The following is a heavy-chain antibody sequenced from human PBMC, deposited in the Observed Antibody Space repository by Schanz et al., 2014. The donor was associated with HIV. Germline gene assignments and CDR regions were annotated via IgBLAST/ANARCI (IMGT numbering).Heavy chain of an antibody. Sequence: EVQLVESGGDLVQPGGSLRLSCAASGFTFSNYWMHWVRQAPGKGLVWVSRMDLDGSTTNYADSVKGRFTISRDNAKNSLYLQMNSLRDEDTAVYYCARTAPTKYYYDSSGVRGAFDIWGQGTMVTVSS. CDR3: ARTAPTKYYYDSSGVRGAFDI. CDR1: GFTFSNYW. D-gene: IGHD3-22*01. J-gene: IGHJ3*02. V-gene: IGHV3-74*01. CDR2: MDLDGSTT.